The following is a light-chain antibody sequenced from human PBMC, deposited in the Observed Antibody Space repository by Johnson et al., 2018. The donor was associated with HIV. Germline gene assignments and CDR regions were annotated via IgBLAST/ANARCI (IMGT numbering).Light chain of an antibody. CDR1: SSNIGRNY. CDR2: DNN. CDR3: GTWDSSLSAYV. J-gene: IGLJ1*01. V-gene: IGLV1-51*01. Sequence: QSVLTQPPSVSAAPGQKVTISCSGSSSNIGRNYVSWYQQLPGTAPKLLIFDNNKRPSGIPDRFSASKSGTSATLGITGLKTGDEADYYCGTWDSSLSAYVFGTGTKVTLL.